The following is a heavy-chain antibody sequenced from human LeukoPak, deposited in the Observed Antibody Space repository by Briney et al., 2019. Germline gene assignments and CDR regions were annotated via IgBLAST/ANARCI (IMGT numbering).Heavy chain of an antibody. V-gene: IGHV4-39*01. CDR1: GGSISSSSYY. CDR2: IYYSGST. D-gene: IGHD6-13*01. Sequence: PSETLSLTCTVSGGSISSSSYYWGWIRQPPGKGLEWIGSIYYSGSTYYNPSLKSRVTISVDTSKNQFSLKLSSVTAADTAVYYCARLKIAAAAPFDYWGQRTLVTVSS. CDR3: ARLKIAAAAPFDY. J-gene: IGHJ4*02.